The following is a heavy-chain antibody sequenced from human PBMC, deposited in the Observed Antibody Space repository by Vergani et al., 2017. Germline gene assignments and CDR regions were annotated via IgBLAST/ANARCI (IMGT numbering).Heavy chain of an antibody. Sequence: QVQLVESGGGLVKPGGSLRLSCAASGFTFSDYYMSWIRQAPGKGLEWVSYISSSSSYTNYADSVKGRFTISRDNAKNSLYLQMNSLRAEDTAVYYCAGFRKGYSSGWYRYFDLWGRGTLVTVSS. J-gene: IGHJ2*01. D-gene: IGHD6-19*01. CDR1: GFTFSDYY. CDR3: AGFRKGYSSGWYRYFDL. CDR2: ISSSSSYT. V-gene: IGHV3-11*05.